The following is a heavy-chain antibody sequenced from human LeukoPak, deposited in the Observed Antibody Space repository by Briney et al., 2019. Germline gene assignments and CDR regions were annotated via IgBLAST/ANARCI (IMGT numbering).Heavy chain of an antibody. Sequence: SETLSLTCAVYGGSFSGYYWNWIRQPPGKGLEWIGEINHSGSTNYNPSLKSRVTISVDTSKNQFSLKLSSVTAADTAVYYCGRGTVAASPGFDYWGQGTLVTVSS. D-gene: IGHD6-19*01. CDR3: GRGTVAASPGFDY. V-gene: IGHV4-34*01. CDR2: INHSGST. CDR1: GGSFSGYY. J-gene: IGHJ4*02.